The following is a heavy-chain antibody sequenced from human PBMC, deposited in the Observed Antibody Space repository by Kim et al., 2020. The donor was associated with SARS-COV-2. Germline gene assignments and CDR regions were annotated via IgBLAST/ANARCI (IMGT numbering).Heavy chain of an antibody. CDR1: GFTFSSYA. V-gene: IGHV3-23*01. D-gene: IGHD4-17*01. J-gene: IGHJ5*02. CDR3: AKSQWPSDYGGNVGWFDP. Sequence: GGSLRLSCAASGFTFSSYAMSWVRQAPGKGLEWVSAISGSGGSTYYADSVKGRFTISRDNSKNTLYLQMNSLRAEDTAVYYCAKSQWPSDYGGNVGWFDPWGQGTLVTVSS. CDR2: ISGSGGST.